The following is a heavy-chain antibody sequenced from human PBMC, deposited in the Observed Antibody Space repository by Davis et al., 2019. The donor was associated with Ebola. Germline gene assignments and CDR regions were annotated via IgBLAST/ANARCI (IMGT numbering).Heavy chain of an antibody. Sequence: GESLKISCAASGFTFSSYSMNWVRQAPGKGLEWVSSISSSSSYIYYADSVKGRFTISRDNAKNSLYLQMNSLRAEDTAVYYCANLDYDFWSGYEDAFDIWGQGTMVTVSS. CDR3: ANLDYDFWSGYEDAFDI. CDR1: GFTFSSYS. V-gene: IGHV3-21*01. D-gene: IGHD3-3*01. CDR2: ISSSSSYI. J-gene: IGHJ3*02.